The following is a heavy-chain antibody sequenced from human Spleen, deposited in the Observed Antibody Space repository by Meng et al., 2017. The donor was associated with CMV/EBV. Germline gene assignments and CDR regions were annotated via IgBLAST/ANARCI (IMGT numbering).Heavy chain of an antibody. CDR1: GYSFANYW. D-gene: IGHD3/OR15-3a*01. CDR2: IYPSDSNT. CDR3: ARWTDYDFWS. V-gene: IGHV5-51*01. Sequence: GGSLRLSCKSSGYSFANYWIGWVRQMPGKGLEWIGIIYPSDSNTKYSPSFRGQVTISVDKSINTAYLQWSSLKASDTAMYYCARWTDYDFWSWGQGTLVTVSS. J-gene: IGHJ4*02.